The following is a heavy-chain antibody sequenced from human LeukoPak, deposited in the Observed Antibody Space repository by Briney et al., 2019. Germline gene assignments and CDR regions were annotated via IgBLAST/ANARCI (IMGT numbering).Heavy chain of an antibody. D-gene: IGHD5-24*01. J-gene: IGHJ6*02. CDR2: IYYSGST. CDR1: GGSISSYY. Sequence: SETLSLTCTVSGGSISSYYWSWIRQPPGKGLEWIGYIYYSGSTNYNPSLKSRVNISVDPSNNQFSLKLSSVTAADTAVYYCARHERWVYGRGRRYGMDVWGQGTTVTVSS. CDR3: ARHERWVYGRGRRYGMDV. V-gene: IGHV4-59*08.